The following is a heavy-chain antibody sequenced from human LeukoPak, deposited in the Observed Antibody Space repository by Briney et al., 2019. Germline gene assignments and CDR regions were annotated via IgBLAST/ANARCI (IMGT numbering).Heavy chain of an antibody. J-gene: IGHJ6*03. Sequence: GASVKVSCKASGYTFTSYDINWVRQATGQGLEWMGWMNPNRGNTGYAQKFQGRVTMTRNTSISTAYMELSSLRSEDTAVYYCARYSSSWYVGSTLSYYYYMDVWGKGTTVTVSS. CDR3: ARYSSSWYVGSTLSYYYYMDV. CDR2: MNPNRGNT. D-gene: IGHD6-13*01. CDR1: GYTFTSYD. V-gene: IGHV1-8*01.